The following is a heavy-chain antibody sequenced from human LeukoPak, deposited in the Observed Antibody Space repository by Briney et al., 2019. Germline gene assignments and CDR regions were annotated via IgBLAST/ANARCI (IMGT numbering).Heavy chain of an antibody. Sequence: SETLSLTCTVSGGSISSGDYYWSWIRQPPGKGLEWIGYIYYSGSTYYNPSLKSRVTISVDTPKNQFSLKLSSVTAADTAVYYCARVVKVTYYDFWSGYYTDPNAFDIWGQGTMVTVSS. J-gene: IGHJ3*02. CDR3: ARVVKVTYYDFWSGYYTDPNAFDI. D-gene: IGHD3-3*01. V-gene: IGHV4-30-4*01. CDR2: IYYSGST. CDR1: GGSISSGDYY.